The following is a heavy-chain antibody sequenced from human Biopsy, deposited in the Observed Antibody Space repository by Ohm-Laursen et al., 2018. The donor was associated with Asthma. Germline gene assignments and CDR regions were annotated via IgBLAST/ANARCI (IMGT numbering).Heavy chain of an antibody. J-gene: IGHJ5*02. CDR1: GFGRRSPGVG. Sequence: HTVPLLCCFSGFGRRSPGVGVWWMRHSPGKALEWLALIYWDDYNLFRPSLKRRLTITKDPSKNQVVLTMTKIDPVDSGTYYCALSQDSGFDDHSPSWFDPWGQGTLVTVPS. V-gene: IGHV2-5*02. CDR2: IYWDDYN. CDR3: ALSQDSGFDDHSPSWFDP. D-gene: IGHD3-9*01.